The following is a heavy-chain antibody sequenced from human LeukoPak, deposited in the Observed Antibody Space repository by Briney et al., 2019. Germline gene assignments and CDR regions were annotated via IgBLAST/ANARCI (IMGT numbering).Heavy chain of an antibody. CDR2: IYYSGST. CDR1: GGSISSYY. D-gene: IGHD6-19*01. Sequence: PSETLSLTCTVSGGSISSYYWSWIRQPPGKGLGWIGYIYYSGSTNYNPSLKSRVTISVDTSKNQFSLKLSSVTAADTAVYYCARHRGRIAVAGMDVWGQGTTVTVSS. CDR3: ARHRGRIAVAGMDV. V-gene: IGHV4-59*08. J-gene: IGHJ6*02.